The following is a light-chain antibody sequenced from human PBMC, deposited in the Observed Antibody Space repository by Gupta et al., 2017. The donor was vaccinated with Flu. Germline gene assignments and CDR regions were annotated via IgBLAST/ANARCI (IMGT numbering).Light chain of an antibody. Sequence: QSVLTQPPSVSAAPGQKVTISCSGSSSNIGNNYVSWYQQLPGTAPKLLIYENNKRPSGIPDRISGSRSDTSATLGITGLQTGDEADYYCGTWDSSLSGGVFGGGTKLTVL. CDR3: GTWDSSLSGGV. V-gene: IGLV1-51*02. CDR2: ENN. CDR1: SSNIGNNY. J-gene: IGLJ3*02.